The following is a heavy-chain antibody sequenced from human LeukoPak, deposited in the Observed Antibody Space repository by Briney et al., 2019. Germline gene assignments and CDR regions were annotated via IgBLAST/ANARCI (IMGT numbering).Heavy chain of an antibody. CDR3: ARGQYYGSGYYYYYYMDV. V-gene: IGHV4-34*01. Sequence: SETLSLTCAVYGGSFSGYYWSWIRQPPGKGLEWIGEINHSGSTNYNPSLKSRVTISVDTSKNQFSLKLSSVTAADTAVCYCARGQYYGSGYYYYYYMDVWAKGPRSPSP. D-gene: IGHD3-10*01. CDR1: GGSFSGYY. J-gene: IGHJ6*03. CDR2: INHSGST.